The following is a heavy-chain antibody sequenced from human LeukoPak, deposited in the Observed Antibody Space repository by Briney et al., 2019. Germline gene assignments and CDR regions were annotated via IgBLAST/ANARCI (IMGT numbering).Heavy chain of an antibody. J-gene: IGHJ4*02. CDR1: GFTLSSYA. D-gene: IGHD2-8*01. CDR2: INHSGST. V-gene: IGHV4-34*01. CDR3: ARAVAYCTNGVCYSGLTFDY. Sequence: GSLRLSCAASGFTLSSYAMSWVRQAPGKGLEWIGEINHSGSTNYNPSLKSRVTISVDTSKNQFSLKLSSVTAADTAVYYCARAVAYCTNGVCYSGLTFDYWGQGTLVTVSS.